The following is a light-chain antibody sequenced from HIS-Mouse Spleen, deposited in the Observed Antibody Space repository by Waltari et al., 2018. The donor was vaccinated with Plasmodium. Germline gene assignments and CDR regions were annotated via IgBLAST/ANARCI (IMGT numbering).Light chain of an antibody. V-gene: IGLV2-8*01. CDR2: EVS. J-gene: IGLJ2*01. CDR1: SSDVGGYNY. CDR3: SSYAGSNNLV. Sequence: QSALTQPPSASGSPGQSVTISCTGTSSDVGGYNYVSRYQQHPGKAPKLMIYEVSKRPFGVPVRFSGSKSGNTASLTVSALQAEDEADYYCSSYAGSNNLVFGGGTKLTVL.